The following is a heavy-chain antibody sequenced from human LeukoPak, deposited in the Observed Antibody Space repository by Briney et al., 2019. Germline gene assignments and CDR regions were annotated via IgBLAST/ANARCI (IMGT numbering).Heavy chain of an antibody. D-gene: IGHD3-3*01. CDR3: ARGVPYDSWSGPHYSDY. CDR1: RFTLSTYW. J-gene: IGHJ4*02. Sequence: GGSLRLSCAASRFTLSTYWMSWVRQAPGKGLEWVAHIKQDGSQEYYVDSVKGRFTVSRDSAKNSLYLQMNSLRAEDTAVYYCARGVPYDSWSGPHYSDYWGQGTLVTVSS. V-gene: IGHV3-7*01. CDR2: IKQDGSQE.